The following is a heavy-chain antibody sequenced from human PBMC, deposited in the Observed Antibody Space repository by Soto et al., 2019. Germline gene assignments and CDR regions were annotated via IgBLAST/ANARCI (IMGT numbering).Heavy chain of an antibody. CDR3: AKVEIFYDFWSGYSPLYNFDY. CDR2: ISGSGGST. J-gene: IGHJ4*02. V-gene: IGHV3-23*01. Sequence: GGSLRLSCAASGFTFSSYAMSWVRQAPGKGLEWVSAISGSGGSTYYADSVKGRFTISRDNSKNTLYLQMNSLRAEDTAVYYCAKVEIFYDFWSGYSPLYNFDYWAREPWSPSPQ. CDR1: GFTFSSYA. D-gene: IGHD3-3*01.